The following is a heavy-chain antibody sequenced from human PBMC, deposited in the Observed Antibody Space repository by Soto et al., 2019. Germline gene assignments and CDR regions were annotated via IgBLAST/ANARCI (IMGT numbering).Heavy chain of an antibody. J-gene: IGHJ5*02. CDR1: GGSISRYY. CDR3: ARDRSTYGGGGTGEVKENWFDP. D-gene: IGHD2-8*01. Sequence: SETLSLTCGVSGGSISRYYWSWIRQPPGKGLEWIGYAYYSGDTGYNPSLKSRVTMAVDTSKSQVSLKLSSVTAADTAVYYCARDRSTYGGGGTGEVKENWFDPWGQGALVTVSS. V-gene: IGHV4-59*01. CDR2: AYYSGDT.